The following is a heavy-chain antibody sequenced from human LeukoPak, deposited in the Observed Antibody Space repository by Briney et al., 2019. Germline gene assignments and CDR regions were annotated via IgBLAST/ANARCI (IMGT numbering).Heavy chain of an antibody. V-gene: IGHV1-46*01. CDR1: GYTFTSYY. CDR2: INPSGGST. Sequence: ASVTVSCKASGYTFTSYYMHWVRQAPGQGLEWMGIINPSGGSTIYAQKFQGRVTMTRDMSTSTVCMELSSLRSEDTAVYYCARDRGGPYYYGSGSYSSEKNWFDPWGQGTLVTVSS. J-gene: IGHJ5*02. CDR3: ARDRGGPYYYGSGSYSSEKNWFDP. D-gene: IGHD3-10*01.